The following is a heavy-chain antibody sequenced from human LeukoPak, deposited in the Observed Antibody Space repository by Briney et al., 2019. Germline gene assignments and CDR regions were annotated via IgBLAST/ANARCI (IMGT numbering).Heavy chain of an antibody. Sequence: PGGSLRLSCAASGFTFSSYAMTWVRQTPGKGLEWVSDINGSGGSTYYADSVKGRFTISRDNAKNSLYLQMNSLRAEDTAVYYCAREMYDSSGLFDYWGQGTLVTVSS. CDR3: AREMYDSSGLFDY. J-gene: IGHJ4*02. V-gene: IGHV3-23*01. CDR1: GFTFSSYA. D-gene: IGHD3-22*01. CDR2: INGSGGST.